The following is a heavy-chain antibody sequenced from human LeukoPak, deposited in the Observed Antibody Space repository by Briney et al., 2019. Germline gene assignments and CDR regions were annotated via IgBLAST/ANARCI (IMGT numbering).Heavy chain of an antibody. J-gene: IGHJ4*02. Sequence: GGSLRLSCAASGFTFSNARMSWVRQAPGKGLEWVGRIKSKTDGGTTDYAAPVKGRFTISRDDSKNTLFLQMNSLKTEDTAVYYCTTTPDYYGSGRWGQGTLVTVSS. CDR2: IKSKTDGGTT. CDR3: TTTPDYYGSGR. V-gene: IGHV3-15*01. CDR1: GFTFSNAR. D-gene: IGHD3-10*01.